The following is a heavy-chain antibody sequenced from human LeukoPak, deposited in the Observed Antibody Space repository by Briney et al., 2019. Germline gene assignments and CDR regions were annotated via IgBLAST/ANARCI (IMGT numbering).Heavy chain of an antibody. CDR2: IYYSGST. J-gene: IGHJ4*02. D-gene: IGHD1-26*01. CDR3: ARGEVGATDYYFDY. Sequence: ASETLSLTCTVSGGSISSYYWSWIRQPPGKGLEWIGYIYYSGSTNYNPSLKSRVTISVDTSKNQFSLKLSSVTAADTAVYYCARGEVGATDYYFDYSGQGTLVTVSS. CDR1: GGSISSYY. V-gene: IGHV4-59*01.